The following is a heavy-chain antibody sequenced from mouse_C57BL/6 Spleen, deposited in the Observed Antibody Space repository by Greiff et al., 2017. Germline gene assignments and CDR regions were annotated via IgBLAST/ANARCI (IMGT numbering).Heavy chain of an antibody. V-gene: IGHV8-8*01. CDR3: ARSSTVVAKGFDY. D-gene: IGHD1-1*01. CDR2: IWWDDAM. Sequence: QVTLKVSGPGILQPSQTLSLPCSFSGFSLSTFGMGVGWIRQPSGKGLEWLAHIWWDDAMYYNPALESPLSISKDTSKNQVFLKVANVDTGDTATYYGARSSTVVAKGFDYWGQGTTLTVSS. J-gene: IGHJ2*01. CDR1: GFSLSTFGMG.